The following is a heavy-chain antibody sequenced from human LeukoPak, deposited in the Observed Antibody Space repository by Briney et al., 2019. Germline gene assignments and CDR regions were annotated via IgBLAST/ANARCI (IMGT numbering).Heavy chain of an antibody. J-gene: IGHJ4*02. D-gene: IGHD3-10*02. CDR3: AKDHDRAHYYFDY. Sequence: QPGGSLRLSCAASGFTFSNYGMHWVRQAPGKGLEWVAVISYDGSNKYYADSVKGRFTISRDNSKNTLYLQMNSLRAEDTAVYYCAKDHDRAHYYFDYWGQGTLVTVSS. CDR2: ISYDGSNK. CDR1: GFTFSNYG. V-gene: IGHV3-30*18.